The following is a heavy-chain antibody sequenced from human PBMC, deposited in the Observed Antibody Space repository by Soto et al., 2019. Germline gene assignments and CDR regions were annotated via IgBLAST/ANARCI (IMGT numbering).Heavy chain of an antibody. CDR1: GGTFSSYA. Sequence: QVQLVQSGAEVKKPGSSVKVSCKASGGTFSSYAISWVRQAPGQGLWWMEGIIPIFGTPNYEQKFQGRVTITADESTSKAYMELSSLRSEDTAVYYCARGGGWVEMATMDYWGQGTLVTVSS. J-gene: IGHJ4*02. CDR3: ARGGGWVEMATMDY. CDR2: IIPIFGTP. D-gene: IGHD5-12*01. V-gene: IGHV1-69*12.